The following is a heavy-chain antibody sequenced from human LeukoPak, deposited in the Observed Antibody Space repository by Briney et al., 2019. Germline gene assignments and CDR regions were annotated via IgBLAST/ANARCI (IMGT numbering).Heavy chain of an antibody. D-gene: IGHD6-19*01. CDR1: GYTFTDYF. Sequence: ASVKVSCKASGYTFTDYFMHWVRQAPGQGLEWMGWINPNSGGTHYAQKFQGRVTMTRDTSTSTVYMELSSLRSEDTAVYYCAGSIAVAGNYFDYWGQGTLVTVSS. CDR2: INPNSGGT. CDR3: AGSIAVAGNYFDY. J-gene: IGHJ4*02. V-gene: IGHV1-2*02.